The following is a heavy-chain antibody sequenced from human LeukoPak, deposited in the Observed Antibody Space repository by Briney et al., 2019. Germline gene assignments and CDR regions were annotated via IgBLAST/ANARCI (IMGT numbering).Heavy chain of an antibody. V-gene: IGHV3-11*05. CDR2: ISGASSYT. CDR1: GFTFSDYY. J-gene: IGHJ4*02. CDR3: ARDRGPNTFDY. Sequence: GGSLRLSCAASGFTFSDYYMSWIRQAPGKGLEWISYISGASSYTNYADSVKGRFTISRDNAKNSLYLQMNSLRAEDTAVYYCARDRGPNTFDYWGQGSLVTVSS.